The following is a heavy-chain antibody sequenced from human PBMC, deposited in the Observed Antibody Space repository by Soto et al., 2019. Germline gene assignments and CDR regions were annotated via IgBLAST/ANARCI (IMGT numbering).Heavy chain of an antibody. J-gene: IGHJ5*02. CDR2: INAGNGNT. CDR3: ARDFYCSGGSCYGWFEP. D-gene: IGHD2-15*01. Sequence: GASVKVSCKASGYTFTSYAMHWVRQAPGQRLEWMGWINAGNGNTKYSQKFQGRVTITRDTSASTAYMELSSLRSEDTAVYYCARDFYCSGGSCYGWFEPWGQGTLVTVSS. V-gene: IGHV1-3*01. CDR1: GYTFTSYA.